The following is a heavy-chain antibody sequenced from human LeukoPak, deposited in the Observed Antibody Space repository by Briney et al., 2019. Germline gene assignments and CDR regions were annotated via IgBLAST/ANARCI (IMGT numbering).Heavy chain of an antibody. D-gene: IGHD4-23*01. V-gene: IGHV3-23*01. CDR2: ISGSGGST. J-gene: IGHJ4*02. CDR3: AKKPSPRTVVAPFDY. CDR1: GFTFSSYA. Sequence: PGGSLRLSCAASGFTFSSYAMSWVRQAPGKGLEWVSAISGSGGSTYYADSVKGRFTISRDNSKNTLYLQMNSLRAEDTAVYYCAKKPSPRTVVAPFDYWGQGTLVTVSS.